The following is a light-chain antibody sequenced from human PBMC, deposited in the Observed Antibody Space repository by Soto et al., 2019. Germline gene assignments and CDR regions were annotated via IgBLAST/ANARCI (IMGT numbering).Light chain of an antibody. J-gene: IGKJ4*01. CDR2: GAS. CDR3: QQYGSSPRA. CDR1: QSVRSNY. Sequence: EIVLTQSPGTLSLSPGERATLSCRASQSVRSNYLAWYQQKPGRAPRLLIYGASSRATGIPDRFSGSGSGTDFTLTISRLEHEDVAVYYCQQYGSSPRAFGGGTKVEI. V-gene: IGKV3-20*01.